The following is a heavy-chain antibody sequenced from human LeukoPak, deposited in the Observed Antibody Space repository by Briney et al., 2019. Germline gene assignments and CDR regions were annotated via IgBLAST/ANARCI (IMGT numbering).Heavy chain of an antibody. V-gene: IGHV4-61*02. CDR2: IYTSGST. D-gene: IGHD6-19*01. Sequence: SETLSLTCTVSGGSISSGSYYWSWIRQPAGKGLEWIGRIYTSGSTNYNPSLKSRVTISVDTSKNQFSLKLNSVTAADTAMYYCARGARGWYGRLLVRGTHFEYWGQGILVTVSS. J-gene: IGHJ4*02. CDR1: GGSISSGSYY. CDR3: ARGARGWYGRLLVRGTHFEY.